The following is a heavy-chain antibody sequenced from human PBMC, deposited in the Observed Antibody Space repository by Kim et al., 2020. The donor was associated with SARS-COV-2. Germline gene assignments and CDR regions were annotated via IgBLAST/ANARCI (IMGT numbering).Heavy chain of an antibody. J-gene: IGHJ1*01. CDR3: ARGPRTPYDSSGYYSA. Sequence: ASVKVSCKASGYTFTSYAMHWVRQAPGQRLEWMGWINAGNGNTKYSQKFQGRVTITRDTSASTAYMELSSLRSEDTAVYYCARGPRTPYDSSGYYSAWGQGTLVTVSS. V-gene: IGHV1-3*01. D-gene: IGHD3-22*01. CDR2: INAGNGNT. CDR1: GYTFTSYA.